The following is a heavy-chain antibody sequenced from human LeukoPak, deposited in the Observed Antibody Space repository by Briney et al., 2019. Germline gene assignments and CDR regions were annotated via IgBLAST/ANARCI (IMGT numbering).Heavy chain of an antibody. Sequence: GGSLRLSCAASGFTFSSYAMSWVRQAPGKGLEWVSAISGSGGSTYYADSVKGRFTISRDNSKNTLYLQMNSLRAEDTAVYYCAKVTIVVVVAAPAGAFDIWGQGTMVTVSS. CDR2: ISGSGGST. J-gene: IGHJ3*02. V-gene: IGHV3-23*01. D-gene: IGHD2-15*01. CDR3: AKVTIVVVVAAPAGAFDI. CDR1: GFTFSSYA.